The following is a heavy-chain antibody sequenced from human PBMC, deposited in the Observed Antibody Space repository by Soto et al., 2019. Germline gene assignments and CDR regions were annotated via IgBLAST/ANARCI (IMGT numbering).Heavy chain of an antibody. D-gene: IGHD3-22*01. CDR2: VSTNDDRT. CDR1: GYTYTAYG. CDR3: ARELNTESSAYYSFAF. J-gene: IGHJ4*02. V-gene: IGHV1-18*01. Sequence: QVQLVQSGPEVRMPGASVKVSCKTSGYTYTAYGLAWLRQAPGQRPEWMGWVSTNDDRTNYAQKFQGRVTMTTDRSTTTTSMELSSLRADDTAVFYCARELNTESSAYYSFAFWGQGTLVTVSS.